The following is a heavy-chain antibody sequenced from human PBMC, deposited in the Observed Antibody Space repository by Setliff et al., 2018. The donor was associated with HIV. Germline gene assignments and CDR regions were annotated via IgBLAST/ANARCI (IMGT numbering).Heavy chain of an antibody. V-gene: IGHV1-46*01. D-gene: IGHD2-2*01. Sequence: ASVKVSCKASGYSFTDYYIHWVRQAPGQGLEWMGVIHPSGGSTSYAQSFQDRVTMTRDTSTSTVYMELSSLRSEDTAVYYCARDFGGYCSSMSCPGLFDPWGQGTLVTVSS. CDR3: ARDFGGYCSSMSCPGLFDP. CDR2: IHPSGGST. CDR1: GYSFTDYY. J-gene: IGHJ5*02.